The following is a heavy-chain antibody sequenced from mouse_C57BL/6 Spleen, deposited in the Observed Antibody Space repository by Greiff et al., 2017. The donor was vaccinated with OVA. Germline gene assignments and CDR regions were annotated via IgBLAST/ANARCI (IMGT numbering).Heavy chain of an antibody. D-gene: IGHD3-3*01. Sequence: QVHVKQPGAELVRPGSSVKLSCKASGYTFTSYWMDWVKQRPGQGLEWIGNIYPSDSETHYNQKFKDKATLTVDKSSSTAYMQLSSLTSEDSAVYYCAREGADAMDYWGQGTSVTVSS. V-gene: IGHV1-61*01. CDR2: IYPSDSET. CDR3: AREGADAMDY. CDR1: GYTFTSYW. J-gene: IGHJ4*01.